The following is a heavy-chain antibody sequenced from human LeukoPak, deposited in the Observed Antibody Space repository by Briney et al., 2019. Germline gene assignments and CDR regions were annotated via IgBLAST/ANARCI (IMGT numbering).Heavy chain of an antibody. Sequence: GSVKVSFKASGYTFTSYDSNGVRQAAGRGLEWVGGMNPNGGKTGYAQKFQGRVTMTRNTSISTAYMQLSSLRSEDTAVYYCATGRPRIAAAGTGHDYWGQGTLVTVSS. CDR1: GYTFTSYD. D-gene: IGHD6-13*01. J-gene: IGHJ4*02. CDR3: ATGRPRIAAAGTGHDY. V-gene: IGHV1-8*01. CDR2: MNPNGGKT.